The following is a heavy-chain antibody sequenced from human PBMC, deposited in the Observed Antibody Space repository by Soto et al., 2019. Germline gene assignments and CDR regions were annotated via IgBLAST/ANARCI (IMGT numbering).Heavy chain of an antibody. D-gene: IGHD6-13*01. J-gene: IGHJ4*02. V-gene: IGHV4-61*01. Sequence: QVQLQESGPGLVKPSETLSLTCTVSGGSVSSGSYYWSWIRQPPGQGLEWIGYIYYSGSTNYNPSLKSRVTIAVDTSKNQFSLKLSSVTAADTAVYYCARGQYSSSWYVSDYWGQGTLVTVSS. CDR2: IYYSGST. CDR1: GGSVSSGSYY. CDR3: ARGQYSSSWYVSDY.